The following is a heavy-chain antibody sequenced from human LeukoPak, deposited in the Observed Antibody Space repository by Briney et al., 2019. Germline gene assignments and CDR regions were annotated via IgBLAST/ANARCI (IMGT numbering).Heavy chain of an antibody. CDR3: ARVKIYNWNVAYFDY. D-gene: IGHD1-20*01. CDR1: GYTFTSYD. V-gene: IGHV1-8*01. CDR2: MNPNSGNT. Sequence: ASVKVSCKASGYTFTSYDINWVRQATGQGLEWMGWMNPNSGNTGYAQKFQGRVTMTTNTSISTAYMELSSLRSEDTAVYYCARVKIYNWNVAYFDYWGQGTLVTVSS. J-gene: IGHJ4*02.